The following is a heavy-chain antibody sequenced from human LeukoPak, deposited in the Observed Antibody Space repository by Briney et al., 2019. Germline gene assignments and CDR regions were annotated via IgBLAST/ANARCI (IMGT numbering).Heavy chain of an antibody. J-gene: IGHJ3*02. Sequence: PGGSLRLSCAASGFTFDDYTMHWVRQAPGKGLEWVSLISWDGGSTYYADSVKGRFTISRDNSKNSLYLQMNSLRAEDTAVYYCARAGLIDYQAGGWAFDIWGQGTMVTVSS. CDR1: GFTFDDYT. D-gene: IGHD6-19*01. CDR2: ISWDGGST. CDR3: ARAGLIDYQAGGWAFDI. V-gene: IGHV3-43*01.